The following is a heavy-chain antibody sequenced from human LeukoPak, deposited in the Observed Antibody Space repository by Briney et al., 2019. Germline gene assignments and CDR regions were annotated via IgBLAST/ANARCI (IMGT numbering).Heavy chain of an antibody. J-gene: IGHJ4*02. CDR1: GYSISNDYY. Sequence: SETLSLTCVVSGYSISNDYYWGWVRQPPGKGLEWIGNIYHSGGSYYNPSLKSRVTILVDTSKNQFSLKLSPVTAADTAVYYCARGITMVRGVIASTDYWGQGTLVTVSS. CDR2: IYHSGGS. CDR3: ARGITMVRGVIASTDY. V-gene: IGHV4-38-2*01. D-gene: IGHD3-10*01.